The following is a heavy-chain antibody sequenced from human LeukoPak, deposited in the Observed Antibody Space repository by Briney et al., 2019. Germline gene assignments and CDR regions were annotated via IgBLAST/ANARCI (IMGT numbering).Heavy chain of an antibody. CDR1: GYTFTSYY. J-gene: IGHJ4*02. D-gene: IGHD6-13*01. CDR3: ARDTAAHIWSYYFDY. CDR2: INPSGGST. Sequence: ASVKVSXKASGYTFTSYYMHWVRQAPGQGLEWMGIINPSGGSTSYAQKFQGRVTMTRDTSTSTVYMELSSLRSEDTAVYYCARDTAAHIWSYYFDYWGQGTLVTVSS. V-gene: IGHV1-46*01.